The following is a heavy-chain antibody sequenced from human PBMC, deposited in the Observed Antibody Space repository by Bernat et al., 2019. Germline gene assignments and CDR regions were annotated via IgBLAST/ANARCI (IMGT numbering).Heavy chain of an antibody. CDR3: AKDGGSYYVDDY. V-gene: IGHV3-30*02. D-gene: IGHD1-26*01. CDR1: GFTFSSYG. J-gene: IGHJ4*02. Sequence: QVQLVESGGGVVQPGGSLRLSCAASGFTFSSYGMHWVRQAPGKGLEWVAFIRYDGSNKYYADYVKGRFTISRKNSKNTLYLQMNSLRAEDTAVYYCAKDGGSYYVDDYWGQGTLVTVSS. CDR2: IRYDGSNK.